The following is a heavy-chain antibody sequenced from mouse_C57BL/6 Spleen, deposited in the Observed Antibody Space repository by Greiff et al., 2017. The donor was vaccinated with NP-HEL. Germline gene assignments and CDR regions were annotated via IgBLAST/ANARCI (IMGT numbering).Heavy chain of an antibody. Sequence: EVQRVESGPVLVKPGASVKMSCKASGYTFTDYYMNWVKQSHGKSLEWIGVINPYNGGTSYNQKFKGKATLTVDKSSSTAYMELNSLTSEDSAVYYCARLDSSGYCYWGQGTTLTVSS. CDR2: INPYNGGT. CDR3: ARLDSSGYCY. J-gene: IGHJ2*01. V-gene: IGHV1-19*01. CDR1: GYTFTDYY. D-gene: IGHD3-2*02.